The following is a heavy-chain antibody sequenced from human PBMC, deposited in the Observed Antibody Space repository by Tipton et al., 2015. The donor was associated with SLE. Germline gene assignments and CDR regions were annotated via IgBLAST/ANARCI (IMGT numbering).Heavy chain of an antibody. D-gene: IGHD5-18*01. CDR2: IYYTGTTT. CDR3: ARLHGYSYGLNWFDP. Sequence: TLSLTCTVSGGSVSSSSKYWAWIRQPPGKGLEWIESIYYTGTTTYYNSFLKSRVTMSVDTPKNQFSLRLTSVIAADTAVYYCARLHGYSYGLNWFDPWGQGTLISVSS. J-gene: IGHJ5*02. V-gene: IGHV4-39*07. CDR1: GGSVSSSSKY.